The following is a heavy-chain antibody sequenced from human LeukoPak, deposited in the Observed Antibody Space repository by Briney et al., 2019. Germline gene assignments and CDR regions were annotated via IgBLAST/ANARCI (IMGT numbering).Heavy chain of an antibody. CDR2: ISSSGSTI. CDR1: GFTFSDYY. J-gene: IGHJ6*03. D-gene: IGHD2-15*01. CDR3: ARERLGCCSGGSCYYYYYMDV. V-gene: IGHV3-11*04. Sequence: EGSLRLSCAASGFTFSDYYMSWIRQAPGKGLEWVSYISSSGSTIYYADSVKGRFTISRDNAKNSLYLQMNSLRAEDTAVYYCARERLGCCSGGSCYYYYYMDVWGKGTTVTVSS.